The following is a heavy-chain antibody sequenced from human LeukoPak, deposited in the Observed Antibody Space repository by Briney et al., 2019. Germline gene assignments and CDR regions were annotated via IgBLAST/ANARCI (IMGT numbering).Heavy chain of an antibody. CDR1: GFAFSGYS. D-gene: IGHD1-26*01. CDR2: ISTTSTSI. CDR3: TRGVGATHFDS. V-gene: IGHV3-21*06. Sequence: GGSLRLSCAASGFAFSGYSMNWVRQAPGRGQEWVSLISTTSTSIYYADSVRGRFTISRDNAKNSLYLQMNSLRAEDTAVYYCTRGVGATHFDSWGQGTLVTVST. J-gene: IGHJ4*02.